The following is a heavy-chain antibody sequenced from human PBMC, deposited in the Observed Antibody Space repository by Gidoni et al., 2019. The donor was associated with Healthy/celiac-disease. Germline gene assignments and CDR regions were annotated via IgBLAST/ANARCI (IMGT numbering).Heavy chain of an antibody. V-gene: IGHV1-18*01. J-gene: IGHJ6*02. D-gene: IGHD4-17*01. CDR3: ASSLDYGDYGDYYYGMDV. Sequence: VQLVQSGAEVKQPGASVTICCKASGYTYTSHGLSWVRQAPGQGLEWMGWISAYNGNTNYAQKLQGRVTMTTDTSTSTAYMELRSLRSDDTAVYYCASSLDYGDYGDYYYGMDVWGQGTTVTVSS. CDR1: GYTYTSHG. CDR2: ISAYNGNT.